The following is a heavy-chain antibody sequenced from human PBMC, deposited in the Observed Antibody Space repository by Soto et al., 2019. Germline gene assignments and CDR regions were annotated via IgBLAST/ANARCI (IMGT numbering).Heavy chain of an antibody. CDR1: GFTFDDYA. J-gene: IGHJ4*02. D-gene: IGHD6-19*01. CDR2: ISWNSGSI. V-gene: IGHV3-9*01. Sequence: EVQLVESGGGLVQPGRSLRLSCAASGFTFDDYAMHWVRQAPGKGLEWVSGISWNSGSIGYADSVKGRFTISRDNAKNSLYLQMNSLRAEDTALYYFAKDTKAVAGIIDYWGQGTLVTVSS. CDR3: AKDTKAVAGIIDY.